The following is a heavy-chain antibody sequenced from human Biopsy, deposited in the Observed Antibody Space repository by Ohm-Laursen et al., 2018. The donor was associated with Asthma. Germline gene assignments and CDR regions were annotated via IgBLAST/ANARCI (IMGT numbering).Heavy chain of an antibody. D-gene: IGHD3-3*01. V-gene: IGHV3-48*01. Sequence: GSLRLSCAASGFTFSSYSMNWVRQAPGKGLEWVSYISSSSRTIYYADSVKGRFTISRDNAKNSLYLQMNSLRAEDTAVYYCASQSSGPDFWSGYYYFDYWGQGTLVTVSS. CDR1: GFTFSSYS. J-gene: IGHJ4*02. CDR2: ISSSSRTI. CDR3: ASQSSGPDFWSGYYYFDY.